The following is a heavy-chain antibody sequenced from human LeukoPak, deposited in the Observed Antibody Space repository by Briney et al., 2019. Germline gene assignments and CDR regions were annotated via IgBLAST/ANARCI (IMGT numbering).Heavy chain of an antibody. Sequence: PGGSLRLSCAASGFTFSNYGIHWVRQAPGKGLEWVAFVRSDGGIKYYADSVKGRFTISRDNAKNSLYLQMTSLRAEDTALYHCAREHEGSGYLNSAFDIWGQGTRVTVSS. CDR2: VRSDGGIK. CDR1: GFTFSNYG. V-gene: IGHV3-30*02. CDR3: AREHEGSGYLNSAFDI. J-gene: IGHJ3*02. D-gene: IGHD3-22*01.